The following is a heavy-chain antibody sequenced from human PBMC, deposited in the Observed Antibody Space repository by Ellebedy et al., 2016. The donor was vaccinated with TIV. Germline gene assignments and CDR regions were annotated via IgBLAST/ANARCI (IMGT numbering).Heavy chain of an antibody. J-gene: IGHJ3*02. D-gene: IGHD6-19*01. CDR3: AREGGWYLSSERRAYDI. Sequence: MPSETLSLTCTVSGDSLSSSRYYWTWIRQHPGKGLEWIGYIHDSGTTYYNPSLKSRVTMSVDTSRSQLFLKLSSVTAADTAVYYFAREGGWYLSSERRAYDIWGQGTMVIVSS. CDR2: IHDSGTT. V-gene: IGHV4-31*03. CDR1: GDSLSSSRYY.